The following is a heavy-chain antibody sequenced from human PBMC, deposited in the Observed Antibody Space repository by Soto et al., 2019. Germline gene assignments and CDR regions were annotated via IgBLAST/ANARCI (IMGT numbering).Heavy chain of an antibody. CDR3: ARDQIFEGYYYYYMDV. CDR2: IWYDGSNK. D-gene: IGHD3-3*01. J-gene: IGHJ6*03. V-gene: IGHV3-33*01. CDR1: GFTFSSYG. Sequence: PGGSLRLSCAASGFTFSSYGMHWVRQAPGKGLEWVADIWYDGSNKYYADSVKGRFTISRDNSKNTLYLQMNSLRAEDTAVYYCARDQIFEGYYYYYMDVWGKGTTVTVSS.